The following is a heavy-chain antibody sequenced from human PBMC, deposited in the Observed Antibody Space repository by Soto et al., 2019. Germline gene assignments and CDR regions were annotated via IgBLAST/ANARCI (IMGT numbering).Heavy chain of an antibody. D-gene: IGHD2-15*01. CDR2: ISPYNGNT. CDR3: AREDGYCSGGSCHSGGWLEP. CDR1: GYTFTTYG. J-gene: IGHJ5*02. Sequence: GASVKVSCKTSGYTFTTYGVSGVRQAPGQGLEWMGWISPYNGNTNYAQRLQGRVTLTTDTSTKTAYMELMSLRSDDTALYYCAREDGYCSGGSCHSGGWLEPWGQGTLVTVSS. V-gene: IGHV1-18*01.